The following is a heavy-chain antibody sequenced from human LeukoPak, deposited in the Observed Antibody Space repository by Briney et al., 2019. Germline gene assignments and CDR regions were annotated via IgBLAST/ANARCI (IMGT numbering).Heavy chain of an antibody. J-gene: IGHJ4*02. CDR3: AREIGGGHHYFEH. CDR1: EFTVSSNY. D-gene: IGHD1-26*01. V-gene: IGHV3-53*01. Sequence: GGSLRLSCAGSEFTVSSNYMNWVRQAPGKGLEWVSNFYSDALDGITNYADSVKGRFTISRDNSQNTLYLQMNSLRVEDTATYYCAREIGGGHHYFEHWGQGTVVTVSS. CDR2: FYSDALDGIT.